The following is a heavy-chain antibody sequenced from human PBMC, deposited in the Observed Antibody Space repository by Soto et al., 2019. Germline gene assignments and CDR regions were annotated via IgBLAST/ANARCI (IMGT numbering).Heavy chain of an antibody. D-gene: IGHD2-15*01. CDR1: GFTFSSYA. V-gene: IGHV3-23*01. J-gene: IGHJ4*02. CDR2: ISGSGGST. Sequence: GGSLRLSCAASGFTFSSYAMSWVRQAPGKGLEWVSAISGSGGSTYYADSVKGRFTISRDNSKNTLYLQMNSLRAEDTAVYYCAKGHEDHRGRRVVVAAFDYWGQGTLVTVSS. CDR3: AKGHEDHRGRRVVVAAFDY.